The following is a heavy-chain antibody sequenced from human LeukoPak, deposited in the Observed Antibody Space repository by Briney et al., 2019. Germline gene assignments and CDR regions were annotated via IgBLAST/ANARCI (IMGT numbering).Heavy chain of an antibody. J-gene: IGHJ6*04. Sequence: PSETLSLTCAVYGGSFSGYYWSWIRQPPGKGLEWIGEINHSGSTNYNPSLKSRVTISVDTSKNQFSLKLSSVTAADTSMYYCAGTVTTRLFTVDVWGKGTTVTVSS. V-gene: IGHV4-34*01. D-gene: IGHD4-11*01. CDR2: INHSGST. CDR3: AGTVTTRLFTVDV. CDR1: GGSFSGYY.